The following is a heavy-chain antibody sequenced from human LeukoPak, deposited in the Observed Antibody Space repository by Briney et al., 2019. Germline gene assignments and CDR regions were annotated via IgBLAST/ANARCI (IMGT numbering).Heavy chain of an antibody. J-gene: IGHJ5*02. CDR3: ARELRGGSGSEWYNWFVP. Sequence: AALKESCQESVYTFPNYAMYWVRPAPGQRIAWMGWINAANDNTKYSQEFQGRVTITADESTSTAYMELNSLRSEDTAVYCCARELRGGSGSEWYNWFVPWGQGTLVTVSS. D-gene: IGHD3-10*01. CDR2: INAANDNT. CDR1: VYTFPNYA. V-gene: IGHV1-3*03.